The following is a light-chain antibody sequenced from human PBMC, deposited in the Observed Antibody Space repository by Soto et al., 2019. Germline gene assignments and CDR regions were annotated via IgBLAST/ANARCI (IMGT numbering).Light chain of an antibody. Sequence: NFMLTQPHSVSESPGKTVTISCTRSSGSIGSNYVQWYQQRPGRAPTTVIYEDKQRPSGVPDRFSGSTDGSSNSASLTISGLQTEDEADYCCQSYDSSSVVFGGGTKVTVL. J-gene: IGLJ2*01. V-gene: IGLV6-57*04. CDR1: SGSIGSNY. CDR3: QSYDSSSVV. CDR2: EDK.